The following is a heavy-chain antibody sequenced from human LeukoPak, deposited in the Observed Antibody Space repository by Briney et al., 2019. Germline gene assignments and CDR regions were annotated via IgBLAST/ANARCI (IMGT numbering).Heavy chain of an antibody. CDR1: GFSFSIYA. V-gene: IGHV3-23*01. J-gene: IGHJ4*02. CDR3: AKDRPNYYHDNGHYYRRGGDC. CDR2: TSSGGELT. Sequence: GGSLRLSCAASGFSFSIYALSWVRQGTGKGLEWVSSTSSGGELTFYADSVKGRFTISRDNSKNTLYLQMNSLRAEDTAVYYCAKDRPNYYHDNGHYYRRGGDCWGQGTLVTVSS. D-gene: IGHD3-22*01.